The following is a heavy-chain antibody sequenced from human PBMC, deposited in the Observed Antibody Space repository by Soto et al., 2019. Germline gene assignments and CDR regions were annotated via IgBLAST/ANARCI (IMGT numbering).Heavy chain of an antibody. Sequence: EVQLVESGGDLVQPGGSLRLSCAASGFSFASSWMTWVRQAPGKGLEWVANIKKDGSKINYLDSVRGRFTVSRDNAKNSLYRKMNSLRADDTALYYCARDVSPGSSSLYLVACDIWGPGTMVTVSS. CDR3: ARDVSPGSSSLYLVACDI. CDR1: GFSFASSW. CDR2: IKKDGSKI. J-gene: IGHJ3*02. D-gene: IGHD6-13*01. V-gene: IGHV3-7*05.